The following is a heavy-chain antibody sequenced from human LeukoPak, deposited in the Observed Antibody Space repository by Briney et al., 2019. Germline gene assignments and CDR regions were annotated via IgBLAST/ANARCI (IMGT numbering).Heavy chain of an antibody. D-gene: IGHD6-19*01. CDR2: MNPNNGNT. Sequence: ASVEVSCRASGYTFSNHDINWVRQATGQGPEWMGWMNPNNGNTGYALKFQGRVTMTRSTSISTAYMELSSLTSEDTAVYYCARGGAVAGSNWFDPWGQGTLVTVSS. CDR3: ARGGAVAGSNWFDP. CDR1: GYTFSNHD. V-gene: IGHV1-8*02. J-gene: IGHJ5*02.